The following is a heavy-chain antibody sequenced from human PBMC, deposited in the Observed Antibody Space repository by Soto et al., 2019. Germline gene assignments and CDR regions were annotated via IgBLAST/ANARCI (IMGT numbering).Heavy chain of an antibody. Sequence: SETLSLTCAVSGGSISTNDWWTWVRQPPGKGLEWIGDIHHTGSTTNYSPSLQSRVTVSIDKSENQFSLRLTSVTAADTAVYYCATRDCTNNVCHFPWGQGTLVTVSS. CDR1: GGSISTNDW. V-gene: IGHV4-4*02. J-gene: IGHJ5*02. CDR2: IHHTGSTT. CDR3: ATRDCTNNVCHFP. D-gene: IGHD2-8*01.